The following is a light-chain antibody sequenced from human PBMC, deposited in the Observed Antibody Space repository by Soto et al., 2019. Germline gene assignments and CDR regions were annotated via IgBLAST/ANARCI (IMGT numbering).Light chain of an antibody. J-gene: IGKJ4*01. V-gene: IGKV1-5*03. CDR3: QQYNTYPLT. CDR2: KAS. CDR1: QSISTW. Sequence: DIQMTQSPSTLSASVGDRVTITCRASQSISTWLAWYQQKPGKAPNLLIYKASNLEGGVPSRFSGSGSGTEFNITISSLQPDDFATYYCQQYNTYPLTFGGGTTVELK.